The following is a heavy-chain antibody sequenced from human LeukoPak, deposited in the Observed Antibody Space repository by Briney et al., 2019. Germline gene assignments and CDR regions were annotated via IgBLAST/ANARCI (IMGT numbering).Heavy chain of an antibody. CDR1: GGSISSYY. V-gene: IGHV4-59*01. Sequence: SETLSLTCTVSGGSISSYYWSWIRQPPGKGLEWIGYIYYSGSTNYNPSLKSRVTISLDTSKSQFSLKLSSVTAADTAVYYCARDRLYCSGRSCYSVNWFDPWGQGTLVTVSS. J-gene: IGHJ5*02. CDR3: ARDRLYCSGRSCYSVNWFDP. D-gene: IGHD2-15*01. CDR2: IYYSGST.